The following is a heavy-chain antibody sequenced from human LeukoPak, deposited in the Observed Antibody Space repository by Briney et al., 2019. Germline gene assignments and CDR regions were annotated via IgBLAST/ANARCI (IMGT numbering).Heavy chain of an antibody. CDR1: GGSISSYY. Sequence: SETLSLTCTVSGGSISSYYWSWIRQPPGKGLEWIGEINHSGSTNYNPSLKSRVTISVDTSKNQFSLKLSSVTAADTAVYYCARTWDRGGGGWGQGTLVTVS. CDR3: ARTWDRGGGG. D-gene: IGHD1-26*01. CDR2: INHSGST. V-gene: IGHV4-34*01. J-gene: IGHJ4*02.